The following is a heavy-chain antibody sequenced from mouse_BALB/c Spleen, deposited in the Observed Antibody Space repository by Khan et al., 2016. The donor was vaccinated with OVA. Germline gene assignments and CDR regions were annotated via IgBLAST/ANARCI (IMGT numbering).Heavy chain of an antibody. CDR2: INPSTGYT. J-gene: IGHJ4*01. V-gene: IGHV1-7*01. Sequence: QVQLQQPGAELEKPGASVKMSCKASGYTFTSYWMHWVKQRPGQGLEWIGYINPSTGYTEYNQKFKDKATLTADKSSSTAYMQLSSLTSEDSAVYYCARYYGNYYYAMDYWGQGTSVTVSS. D-gene: IGHD2-1*01. CDR1: GYTFTSYW. CDR3: ARYYGNYYYAMDY.